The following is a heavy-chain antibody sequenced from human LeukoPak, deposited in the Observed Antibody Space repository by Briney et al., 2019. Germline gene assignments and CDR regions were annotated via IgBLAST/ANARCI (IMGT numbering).Heavy chain of an antibody. J-gene: IGHJ4*02. CDR1: GFTFNNAW. V-gene: IGHV3-15*01. CDR2: IKSKSDGGTT. Sequence: GGSLRLSCAASGFTFNNAWMNWVRQAPGKGLEWVGRIKSKSDGGTTDYAAPVKGRFIISRDDSKNTLYLQMNSLIAEDTAVYYCAKSGYNRFDYWGQGTRVTVSS. D-gene: IGHD5-24*01. CDR3: AKSGYNRFDY.